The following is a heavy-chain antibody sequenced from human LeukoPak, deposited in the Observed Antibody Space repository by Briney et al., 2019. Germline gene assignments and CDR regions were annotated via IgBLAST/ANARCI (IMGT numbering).Heavy chain of an antibody. J-gene: IGHJ6*03. D-gene: IGHD6-13*01. CDR1: GYTFTGYY. CDR3: ARVEGSSSWSFSYYYYYMDV. Sequence: ASVKVSCKASGYTFTGYYMHWVRQAPGQGLEWMGWIYPNSGGTNYAQKFQGRVTMTRDTSISTAYMELSRLRSDDTAVYYCARVEGSSSWSFSYYYYYMDVWGKGTTVTVSS. V-gene: IGHV1-2*02. CDR2: IYPNSGGT.